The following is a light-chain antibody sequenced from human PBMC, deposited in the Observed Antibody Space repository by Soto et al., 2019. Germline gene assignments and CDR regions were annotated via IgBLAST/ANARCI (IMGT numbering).Light chain of an antibody. CDR1: QTITSNY. Sequence: EIVLTQSPGTLSLSPGDRATLSCRASQTITSNYIAWYQQKRGQAPRLLIYGASSRATGISDKFSGSGSGTDFTLTITWLDPEDFAVYYCQQYHSSPRTFGQGTKVEIK. CDR2: GAS. CDR3: QQYHSSPRT. V-gene: IGKV3-20*01. J-gene: IGKJ1*01.